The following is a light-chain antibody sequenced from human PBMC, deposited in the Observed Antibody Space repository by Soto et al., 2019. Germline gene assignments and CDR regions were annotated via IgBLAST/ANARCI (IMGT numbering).Light chain of an antibody. Sequence: EIVLTQSPGTLSLSPGERATLSCRASQSVYSNYVDWYQQKPGQAPRLLIYGASSRATGIPDRVSGSGSGTDFTLTISRLEPEDFAVYYCLQYGSAPHTFGQGTKLEIK. J-gene: IGKJ2*01. CDR2: GAS. CDR3: LQYGSAPHT. V-gene: IGKV3-20*01. CDR1: QSVYSNY.